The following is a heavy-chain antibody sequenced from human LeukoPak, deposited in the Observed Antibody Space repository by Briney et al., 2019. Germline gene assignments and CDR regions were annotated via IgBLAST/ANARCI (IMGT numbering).Heavy chain of an antibody. J-gene: IGHJ4*02. Sequence: GGSLRLSCAASGFTFSTYSMNWVRQGPGKGLEWVSYISSSSSTIYYADSAKGRFTISRDNAKNSLYLQMNSLRDEDTAVYYCARSVSIAAAGSFDYWGQGTLVTVSS. D-gene: IGHD6-13*01. CDR3: ARSVSIAAAGSFDY. CDR1: GFTFSTYS. CDR2: ISSSSSTI. V-gene: IGHV3-48*02.